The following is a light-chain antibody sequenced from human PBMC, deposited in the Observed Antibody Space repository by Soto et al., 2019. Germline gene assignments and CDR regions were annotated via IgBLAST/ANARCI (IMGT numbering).Light chain of an antibody. Sequence: DVQMTQSPSSLSASVGDRFTITCRASQDINSYLAWYQQKPGNAPKSLIYAASSLQTGVPSRFSDSESGTDSTLTISNLQPEDSATYYFQQYNISPLTCGGGTKVEIK. J-gene: IGKJ4*01. CDR2: AAS. V-gene: IGKV1D-16*01. CDR3: QQYNISPLT. CDR1: QDINSY.